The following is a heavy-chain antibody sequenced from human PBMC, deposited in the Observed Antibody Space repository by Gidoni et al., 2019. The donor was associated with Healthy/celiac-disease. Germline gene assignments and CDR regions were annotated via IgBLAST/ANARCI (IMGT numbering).Heavy chain of an antibody. Sequence: QVQLVESGGGVVQPGRSLRLSCAASGCTLSSNGMHWVRQAPGKGLEWVAVISYDGSNKYYADSVKGRFTISRDNSKNTLYLQMNSLRAEDTAVYYCAKDYYDSSGYYYYDALDIWGQGTMVTVSS. D-gene: IGHD3-22*01. J-gene: IGHJ3*02. V-gene: IGHV3-30*18. CDR3: AKDYYDSSGYYYYDALDI. CDR1: GCTLSSNG. CDR2: ISYDGSNK.